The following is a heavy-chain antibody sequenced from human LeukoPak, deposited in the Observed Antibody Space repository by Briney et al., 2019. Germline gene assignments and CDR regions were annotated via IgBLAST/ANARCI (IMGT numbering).Heavy chain of an antibody. V-gene: IGHV1-2*02. CDR1: GYTFTGYY. J-gene: IGHJ4*02. Sequence: GASVKVSCKASGYTFTGYYMHWVRQAPGQGLEWMGWINPNSGGTNYAQKFQGRVTMTRDTSISTGYMELSRLRSDETAVYYCARHQYCSSTSCYPYFDYWGQGTLVTVSS. CDR3: ARHQYCSSTSCYPYFDY. CDR2: INPNSGGT. D-gene: IGHD2-2*01.